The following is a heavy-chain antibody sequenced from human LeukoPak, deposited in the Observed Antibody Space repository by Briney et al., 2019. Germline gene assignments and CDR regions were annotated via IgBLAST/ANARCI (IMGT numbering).Heavy chain of an antibody. CDR1: GGTFSSYA. V-gene: IGHV1-18*01. Sequence: ASVKVSCKASGGTFSSYAISWVRQAPGQGLEWMGWISAYNGNTKFAQKLQGRVTMTTDTSTSTAYMELRSLKSNDTAVYYCAREARFNYYYMDVWGKGTTVTVSS. CDR2: ISAYNGNT. CDR3: AREARFNYYYMDV. J-gene: IGHJ6*03. D-gene: IGHD3-3*01.